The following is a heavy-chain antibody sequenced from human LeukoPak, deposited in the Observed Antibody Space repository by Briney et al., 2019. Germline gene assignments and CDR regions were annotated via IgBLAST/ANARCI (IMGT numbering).Heavy chain of an antibody. CDR2: ISGSGGST. Sequence: GGSLRLSCAASGFTFSSYAISWFRQAPGKGLEWVSAISGSGGSTYYADSVKGRFTISRDNPKNTLYLQMNSLRAEDTAVYYCAKTGAQWLVLGYFDYWGQGTLVTVSS. V-gene: IGHV3-23*01. D-gene: IGHD6-19*01. J-gene: IGHJ4*02. CDR1: GFTFSSYA. CDR3: AKTGAQWLVLGYFDY.